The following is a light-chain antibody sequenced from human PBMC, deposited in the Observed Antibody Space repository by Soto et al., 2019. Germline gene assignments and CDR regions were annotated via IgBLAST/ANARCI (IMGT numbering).Light chain of an antibody. CDR2: DVS. Sequence: QSALTQPASVSGSPGQSITISCTGTSSDVGGYNYVSWYQHHPGKAPKLIIYDVSNRPSGVSIRFSGSKSDNTASLTISGLQPEDEADYNCSSSTTSNTRQMVFGTGTKLTVL. CDR1: SSDVGGYNY. V-gene: IGLV2-14*03. CDR3: SSSTTSNTRQMV. J-gene: IGLJ1*01.